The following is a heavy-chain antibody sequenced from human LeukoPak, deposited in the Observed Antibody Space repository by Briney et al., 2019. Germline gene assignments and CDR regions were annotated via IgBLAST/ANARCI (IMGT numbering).Heavy chain of an antibody. J-gene: IGHJ4*02. CDR1: VFTVSSNY. CDR3: AKTGYGYNYFDA. V-gene: IGHV3-53*01. CDR2: IYSGGST. Sequence: GGSLRLSCAASVFTVSSNYMSWVRQAPGKGLEWVSVIYSGGSTFYADSVKGRFTISRDNSKNTLFLRMNSLRAEDTAVYYCAKTGYGYNYFDAWGQRTLVTVSS. D-gene: IGHD5-24*01.